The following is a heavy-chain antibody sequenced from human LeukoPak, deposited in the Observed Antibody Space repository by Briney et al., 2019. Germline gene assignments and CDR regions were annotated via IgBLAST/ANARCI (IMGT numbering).Heavy chain of an antibody. CDR3: AKGVRLWFAVYFDY. V-gene: IGHV3-23*01. J-gene: IGHJ4*02. Sequence: GGSLRLSCAASGFTFSNYAMTWVRQAPGKGLEWVSSISDNSANTYYADSVKGRFTVSRANSKNTLCLQMNSLRAEDTAVYFCAKGVRLWFAVYFDYWGQGALATVSS. D-gene: IGHD3-10*01. CDR2: ISDNSANT. CDR1: GFTFSNYA.